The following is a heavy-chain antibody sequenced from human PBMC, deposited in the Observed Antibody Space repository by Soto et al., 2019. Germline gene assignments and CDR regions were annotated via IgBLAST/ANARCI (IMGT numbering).Heavy chain of an antibody. CDR1: GGTFSSYT. D-gene: IGHD3-10*01. CDR3: ARDLSRPGAWFDP. J-gene: IGHJ5*02. V-gene: IGHV1-69*04. CDR2: IIPILGIA. Sequence: GASVKVSCKASGGTFSSYTISWVRQAPGQGPEWMGRIIPILGIANYAQKFQGRVTITADKSTSTAYMELSSLRSEDTAVYYCARDLSRPGAWFDPWGQGTLVTVSS.